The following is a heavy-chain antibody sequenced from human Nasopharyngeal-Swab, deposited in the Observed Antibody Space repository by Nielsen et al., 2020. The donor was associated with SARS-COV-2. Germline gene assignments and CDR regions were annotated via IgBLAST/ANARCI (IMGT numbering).Heavy chain of an antibody. J-gene: IGHJ4*02. CDR3: ARDESGDYLGLPFDH. V-gene: IGHV4-39*07. CDR1: GAFISSRNNY. D-gene: IGHD4-17*01. CDR2: IFSSGST. Sequence: SETLSPTCVVSGAFISSRNNYWGWIRQSPGKGLEWIGTIFSSGSTYNPSLKSRVTMSVDTSKNQFSLKLTSVTAADTAVYYCARDESGDYLGLPFDHWGRGTLVTVSS.